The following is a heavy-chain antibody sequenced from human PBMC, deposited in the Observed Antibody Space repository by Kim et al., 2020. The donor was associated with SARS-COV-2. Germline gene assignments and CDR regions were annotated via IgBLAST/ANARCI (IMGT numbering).Heavy chain of an antibody. D-gene: IGHD3-3*01. CDR3: AKSGGYDFWSGYYREFDY. Sequence: KGRFTISRDNSKIALYLQMNSLGAEDTAVYYCAKSGGYDFWSGYYREFDYWGQGTLVTVSS. J-gene: IGHJ4*02. V-gene: IGHV3-23*01.